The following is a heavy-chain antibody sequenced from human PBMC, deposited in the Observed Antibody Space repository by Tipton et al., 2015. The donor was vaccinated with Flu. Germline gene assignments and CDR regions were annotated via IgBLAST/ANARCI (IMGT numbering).Heavy chain of an antibody. CDR3: AKTMAVGGSVMNWFDS. J-gene: IGHJ5*01. CDR2: TYYNGDS. V-gene: IGHV4-39*01. CDR1: GGSVSNTSYY. Sequence: TLSLTCSVSGGSVSNTSYYWGWIRQPPGKGLEWIAITYYNGDSFYNPPLLSRVTVSADTSKNQFFLRLTSVTAADTAVYYCAKTMAVGGSVMNWFDSWGQGTLVSVSS. D-gene: IGHD6-19*01.